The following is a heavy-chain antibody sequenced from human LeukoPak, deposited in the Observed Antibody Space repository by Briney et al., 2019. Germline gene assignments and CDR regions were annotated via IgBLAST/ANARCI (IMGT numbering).Heavy chain of an antibody. J-gene: IGHJ4*02. CDR3: ARSGSGYLRYYFDY. D-gene: IGHD5-12*01. V-gene: IGHV4-4*02. CDR2: IYHSGST. CDR1: GGSISSSNW. Sequence: SETLSLTCAVSGGSISSSNWWNWVRQPPGKGLEWIGEIYHSGSTNYNPSLKSRVTISIDKSKNQFSLKLSSVTAADTAVYYCARSGSGYLRYYFDYWGQGTLVTVSS.